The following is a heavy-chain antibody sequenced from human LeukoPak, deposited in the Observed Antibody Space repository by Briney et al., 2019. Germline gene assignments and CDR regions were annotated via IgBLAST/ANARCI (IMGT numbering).Heavy chain of an antibody. CDR3: ASTSGSSWYISYDMDV. V-gene: IGHV3-23*01. Sequence: GGSLRLSCAASEFIFSNYAMSWVRQAPGKGLEWVSAISGSGFITYYADSVKGRFTISRDNSKNTLFLQMNSLRAEDTAVYYCASTSGSSWYISYDMDVWGQGTTVTVSS. CDR1: EFIFSNYA. J-gene: IGHJ6*02. CDR2: ISGSGFIT. D-gene: IGHD6-13*01.